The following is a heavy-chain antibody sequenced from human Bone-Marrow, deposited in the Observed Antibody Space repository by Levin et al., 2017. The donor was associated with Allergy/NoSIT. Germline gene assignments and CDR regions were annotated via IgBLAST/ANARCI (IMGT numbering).Heavy chain of an antibody. CDR2: ISYDGTEK. V-gene: IGHV3-30*04. D-gene: IGHD1-26*01. J-gene: IGHJ4*02. CDR1: GFTFKSYA. Sequence: AGGSLRLSCAASGFTFKSYAMHWVRQVPGKGLDWLAVISYDGTEKFYADSVKGRFTISRDDSRNTLYLQMNSLRPEDTAVYYCAREGPGGAPHDSWGQGTLVTVSS. CDR3: AREGPGGAPHDS.